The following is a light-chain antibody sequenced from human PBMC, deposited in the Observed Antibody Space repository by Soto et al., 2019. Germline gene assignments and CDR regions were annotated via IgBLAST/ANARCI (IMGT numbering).Light chain of an antibody. CDR3: SSNTGSSTLYV. Sequence: QSALTQPASVAGSPGQSITISCTGTSSDVGDYDYVSWYRQQPGKAPKLLIYDVSNRPSEISNRFSGSKSANTASLTISGLQAEDEADYYCSSNTGSSTLYVFGTGTKLTVL. V-gene: IGLV2-14*03. CDR1: SSDVGDYDY. J-gene: IGLJ1*01. CDR2: DVS.